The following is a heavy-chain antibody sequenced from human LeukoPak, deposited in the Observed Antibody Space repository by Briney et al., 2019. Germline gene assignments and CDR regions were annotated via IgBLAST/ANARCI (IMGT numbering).Heavy chain of an antibody. D-gene: IGHD4-17*01. CDR1: GFIFSNYA. Sequence: GGSLRLSCAASGFIFSNYAMTWVRQAPGKGLQWVSAIGGDAIYTYYLDSVKGRFTTSRDNSKNTLFLQMNSLRADDTAVYYCAKNYGTSRPFYDYWGQGIVVTVSS. CDR2: IGGDAIYT. CDR3: AKNYGTSRPFYDY. J-gene: IGHJ4*02. V-gene: IGHV3-23*01.